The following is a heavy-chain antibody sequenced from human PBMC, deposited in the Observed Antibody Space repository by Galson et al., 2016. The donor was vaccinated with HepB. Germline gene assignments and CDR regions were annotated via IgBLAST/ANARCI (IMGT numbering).Heavy chain of an antibody. CDR2: IYYSGSP. CDR1: GGSVSSGPYY. V-gene: IGHV4-61*01. CDR3: ARADTIFGVVRDFDY. J-gene: IGHJ4*02. D-gene: IGHD3-3*01. Sequence: SETLSLTCTVSGGSVSSGPYYWSWIRQPPGKGLEWIGYIYYSGSPSYNPSLKSRVPISLDTSKNQFSLKLTSVTAADTAVYYCARADTIFGVVRDFDYWGQGTLVTVSS.